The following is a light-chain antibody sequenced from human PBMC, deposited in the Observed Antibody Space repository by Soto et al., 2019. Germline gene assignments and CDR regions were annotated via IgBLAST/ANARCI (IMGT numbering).Light chain of an antibody. CDR1: QSVSSH. V-gene: IGKV3-11*01. J-gene: IGKJ1*01. CDR3: QQRSNWPLWT. CDR2: DAS. Sequence: EIVLTQSPATLSLSPGERATLSCRASQSVSSHLAWYQQKPGQAPRLLIYDASNRATGIPARFSGSGSGTDFSLTFSSPEPEDFAVYYCQQRSNWPLWTFGQGTKVEIK.